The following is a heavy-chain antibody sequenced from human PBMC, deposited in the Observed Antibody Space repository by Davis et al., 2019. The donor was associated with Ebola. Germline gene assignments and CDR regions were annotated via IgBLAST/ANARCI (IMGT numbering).Heavy chain of an antibody. CDR2: ISYDGSNK. Sequence: SLKISCAASGFTFSNYAIHWVRQAPGKGLEWVAVISYDGSNKYYADSVKGRFTTSRDNSKNTLYLQMNSLRAEDTAVYYPVTTGFDYWGQGTLVTVSS. CDR1: GFTFSNYA. D-gene: IGHD4-17*01. J-gene: IGHJ4*02. CDR3: VTTGFDY. V-gene: IGHV3-30-3*01.